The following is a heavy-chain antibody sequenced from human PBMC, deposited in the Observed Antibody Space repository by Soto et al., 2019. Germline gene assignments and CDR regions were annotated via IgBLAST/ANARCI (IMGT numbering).Heavy chain of an antibody. V-gene: IGHV4-34*01. Sequence: PSETLSLTCGVYGSYLSGYYFSWLRQSPGKGLEWIGEINHSPITNYNPSLKSRVAISVDTSKNQLSLKVNSVTAADTAVYYCARVPDYYETTGYFYFDTWGQGTLVTVSS. J-gene: IGHJ4*02. CDR1: GSYLSGYY. CDR2: INHSPIT. CDR3: ARVPDYYETTGYFYFDT. D-gene: IGHD3-22*01.